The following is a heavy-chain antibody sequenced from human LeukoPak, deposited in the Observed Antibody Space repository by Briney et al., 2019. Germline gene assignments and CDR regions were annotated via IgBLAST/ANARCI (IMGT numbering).Heavy chain of an antibody. Sequence: SETLSLICVVPGGSISSSNYYWAWIRQPPGKELEWIGTFYSGGSAYYNPSLTSRVSISKDTSDNQFSLMLYSLTAADTAVYYCARKQGGTMYDVWGQGTQVTVSS. D-gene: IGHD1-7*01. CDR2: FYSGGSA. J-gene: IGHJ4*02. CDR3: ARKQGGTMYDV. CDR1: GGSISSSNYY. V-gene: IGHV4-39*07.